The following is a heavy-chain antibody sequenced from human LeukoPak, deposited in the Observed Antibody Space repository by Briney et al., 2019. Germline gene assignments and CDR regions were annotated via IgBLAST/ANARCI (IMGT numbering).Heavy chain of an antibody. D-gene: IGHD5-18*01. Sequence: GGSLRLSCAASGFTVSSNYMSWVRQAPGKGLEWVSVIYSGGSTYYPDSVKGRFTISRDNSKNTLYLQMNSLRAEDTAVYYCASLNCTAMAPGVYWGQGTLVTVSS. CDR1: GFTVSSNY. J-gene: IGHJ4*02. CDR3: ASLNCTAMAPGVY. CDR2: IYSGGST. V-gene: IGHV3-53*01.